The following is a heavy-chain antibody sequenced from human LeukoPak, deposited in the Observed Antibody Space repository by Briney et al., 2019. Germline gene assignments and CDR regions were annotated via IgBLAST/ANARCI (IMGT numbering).Heavy chain of an antibody. V-gene: IGHV1-69*05. J-gene: IGHJ6*03. Sequence: GASVKVSCKASGGTFSSYAISWVRQAPGQGLEWMGGIIPIFGTANYAQKFQGRVTITTDESTSTAYMELSSLRSEDTAVYYCARAVGYSSSSSYYYYYMDVWGKGTTVTVSS. D-gene: IGHD6-6*01. CDR2: IIPIFGTA. CDR1: GGTFSSYA. CDR3: ARAVGYSSSSSYYYYYMDV.